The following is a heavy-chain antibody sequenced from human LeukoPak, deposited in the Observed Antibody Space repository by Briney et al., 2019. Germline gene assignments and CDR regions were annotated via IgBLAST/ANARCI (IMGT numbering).Heavy chain of an antibody. V-gene: IGHV3-21*01. CDR3: ARYWSLGSSWYSRFDY. D-gene: IGHD6-13*01. CDR1: GFTFSSYS. Sequence: NPGGSLRLSCAASGFTFSSYSMNWVRQAPGKGLEWVSSISSSSSYIYYADSVKGRFTISRDNAKNSLYLQMNSLRAEDTAVYYCARYWSLGSSWYSRFDYWGQGTLVTVSS. CDR2: ISSSSSYI. J-gene: IGHJ4*02.